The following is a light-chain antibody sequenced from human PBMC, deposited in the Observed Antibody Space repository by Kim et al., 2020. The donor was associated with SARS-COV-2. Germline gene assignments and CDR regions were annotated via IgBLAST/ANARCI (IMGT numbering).Light chain of an antibody. CDR2: GAS. CDR3: QQYGSPHLT. Sequence: EIVLTQSPGTLSLSPGERVTLSCRASQSVSSSSLAWYQQKSGQAPRLLISGASRRATGIPDRFSGSESGTDFTLTISRLEPEDFAVYYCQQYGSPHLTFGGGTKVDIK. J-gene: IGKJ4*01. CDR1: QSVSSSS. V-gene: IGKV3-20*01.